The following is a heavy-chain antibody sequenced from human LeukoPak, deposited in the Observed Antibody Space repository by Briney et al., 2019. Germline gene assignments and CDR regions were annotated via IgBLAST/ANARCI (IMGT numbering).Heavy chain of an antibody. V-gene: IGHV4-34*01. Sequence: NPSETLSLTCAVYAGSFSGYYWSWIRQPPGKGLEWIGEINHSGSTNYNPSLKSRVTISVDTSKNQFSLKLSSVTAADTAVYYCARSRLGQWLAPSFDYWGQGTLVTVSS. D-gene: IGHD6-19*01. CDR3: ARSRLGQWLAPSFDY. J-gene: IGHJ4*02. CDR2: INHSGST. CDR1: AGSFSGYY.